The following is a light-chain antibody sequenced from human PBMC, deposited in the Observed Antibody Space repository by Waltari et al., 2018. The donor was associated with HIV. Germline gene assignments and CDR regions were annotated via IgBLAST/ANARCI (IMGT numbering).Light chain of an antibody. CDR1: QDGSNY. CDR3: QQFDYLMYT. V-gene: IGKV1-33*01. Sequence: DIQLTQSPSSLSASVGDIVTITCQASQDGSNYLNWYQQKPGKAPKLLIYDASNLAAGVPSRFSGSGSGTDFTFTIISLQPEDIATYYCQQFDYLMYTFGQGTKLEIQ. J-gene: IGKJ2*01. CDR2: DAS.